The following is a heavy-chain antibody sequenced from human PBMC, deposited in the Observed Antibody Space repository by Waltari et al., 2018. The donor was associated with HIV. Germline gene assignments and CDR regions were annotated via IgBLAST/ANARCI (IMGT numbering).Heavy chain of an antibody. CDR3: ARTIYVAGFDY. J-gene: IGHJ4*02. D-gene: IGHD3-3*01. Sequence: EVQLVESGGGLVKPGGSLRLSCAASGFTFSSYSMNWVRQAPGKGLEWVSSISSSSSYIYYAASVKGRFTISRDNAKNSLYLQMNSLRAEDTAVYYCARTIYVAGFDYWGQGTLVTVSS. CDR1: GFTFSSYS. V-gene: IGHV3-21*01. CDR2: ISSSSSYI.